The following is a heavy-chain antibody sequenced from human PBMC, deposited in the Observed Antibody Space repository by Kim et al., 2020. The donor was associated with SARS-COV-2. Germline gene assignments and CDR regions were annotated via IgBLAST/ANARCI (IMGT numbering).Heavy chain of an antibody. CDR3: ASSQENYYGSGSYSPYYFDY. CDR1: GGTFSSYA. D-gene: IGHD3-10*01. J-gene: IGHJ4*02. V-gene: IGHV1-69*13. CDR2: IIPIFGTA. Sequence: SVKVSCKASGGTFSSYAISWVRQAPGQGLEWMGGIIPIFGTANYAQKFQGRVTITADESTSTAYMELSSLRSEDTAVYYCASSQENYYGSGSYSPYYFDYWGQGTLVTVSS.